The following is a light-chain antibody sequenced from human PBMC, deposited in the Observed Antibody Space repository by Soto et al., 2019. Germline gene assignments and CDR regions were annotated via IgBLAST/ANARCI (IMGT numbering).Light chain of an antibody. J-gene: IGKJ2*01. Sequence: DVQMTQSPSSLSASVGDRVTISCRASQRISTNLNWYQQKPGKAPVLLIYAASSLQGGVPSRFSGSGSVTDFTLNITSLQPEDIATYYCQQSYTTPYTFGQGTKLEIE. V-gene: IGKV1-39*01. CDR2: AAS. CDR1: QRISTN. CDR3: QQSYTTPYT.